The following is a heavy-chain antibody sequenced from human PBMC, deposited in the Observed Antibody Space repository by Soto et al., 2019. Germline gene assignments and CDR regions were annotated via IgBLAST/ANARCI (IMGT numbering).Heavy chain of an antibody. CDR3: ARHELSSGDAFDI. J-gene: IGHJ3*02. CDR2: IYYSGST. V-gene: IGHV4-59*08. CDR1: GGSISSYY. Sequence: QVQLRESGPGLVKPSETLSLTCTVSGGSISSYYWSWIRQPPGKGLEWIGYIYYSGSTNYNPSLKSRVTISVDTSKNQFSLKLSSVTAADTAVYYCARHELSSGDAFDIWGQGTMVTVSS. D-gene: IGHD6-19*01.